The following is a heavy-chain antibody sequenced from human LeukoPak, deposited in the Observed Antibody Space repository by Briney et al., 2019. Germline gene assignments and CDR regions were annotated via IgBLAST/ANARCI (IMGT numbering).Heavy chain of an antibody. Sequence: SETLSLTCTVSGYSISSGYYWGWIRQPPGKGLQWSGTIYHSGSTYYNPSLKSRVTISVDTSKNQFSLKLSSVTAADTAVYYCAREVVAVTENWFDPWGQGTLVTVSS. J-gene: IGHJ5*02. V-gene: IGHV4-38-2*02. CDR2: IYHSGST. CDR1: GYSISSGYY. CDR3: AREVVAVTENWFDP. D-gene: IGHD3-22*01.